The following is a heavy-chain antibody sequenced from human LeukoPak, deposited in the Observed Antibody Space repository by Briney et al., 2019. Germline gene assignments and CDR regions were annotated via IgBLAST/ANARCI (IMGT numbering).Heavy chain of an antibody. Sequence: GVSLRLSCSASGFTFSSYVMYWVRQAPGKGLEYVSAISSNGGSTYYADSVKGRFTISRDNSKNTLYLQMSGLRAEDTALYYCVTTPVGYSYGVFDYWGQGTLVTVSS. J-gene: IGHJ4*02. CDR3: VTTPVGYSYGVFDY. D-gene: IGHD5-18*01. V-gene: IGHV3-64D*06. CDR2: ISSNGGST. CDR1: GFTFSSYV.